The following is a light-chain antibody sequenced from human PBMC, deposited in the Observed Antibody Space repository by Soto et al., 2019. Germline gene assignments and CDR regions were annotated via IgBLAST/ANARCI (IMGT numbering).Light chain of an antibody. J-gene: IGLJ3*02. CDR2: GVT. V-gene: IGLV2-14*01. Sequence: QSALTQPASVSGSPGQSITISCTGTSSDVGANNFVSWYRQHPGKAPKLLIYGVTNRPSGVSNRFSGSKSGNTASLSISGLQADDDGDYYCSSYANTYNWVFGGGTKVTVL. CDR1: SSDVGANNF. CDR3: SSYANTYNWV.